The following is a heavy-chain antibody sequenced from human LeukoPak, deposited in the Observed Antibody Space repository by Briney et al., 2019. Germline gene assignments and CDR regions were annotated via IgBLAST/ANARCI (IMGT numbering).Heavy chain of an antibody. D-gene: IGHD3-3*01. V-gene: IGHV1-18*01. CDR2: ISAYNGNT. Sequence: ASVKVSCKASGYTFTGYGISWVRQAPGQGLEWMGWISAYNGNTNYAQKLQGRVTMTTDTSTSTAYMELRSLRSDDTAVYYCARGRYYDFWSGWSHNWFDPWGQGTLVTVSS. J-gene: IGHJ5*02. CDR1: GYTFTGYG. CDR3: ARGRYYDFWSGWSHNWFDP.